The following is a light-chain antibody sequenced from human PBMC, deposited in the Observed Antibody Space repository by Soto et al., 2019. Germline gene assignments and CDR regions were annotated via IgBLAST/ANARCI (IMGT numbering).Light chain of an antibody. CDR3: QAWDSSTYVV. CDR2: QDS. CDR1: KLGDKY. V-gene: IGLV3-1*01. J-gene: IGLJ2*01. Sequence: SYELTQPPSVSVSPGQTASITCSGDKLGDKYACWYQQKPGQSPVLVIYQDSKRPSGIPERFSGSKSGNTATLTISGTQAMDEADYSCQAWDSSTYVVFGGGTQLTVL.